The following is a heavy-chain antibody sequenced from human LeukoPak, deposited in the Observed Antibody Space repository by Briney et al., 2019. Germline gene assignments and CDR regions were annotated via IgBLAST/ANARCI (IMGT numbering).Heavy chain of an antibody. J-gene: IGHJ6*03. CDR2: INTNTGNP. D-gene: IGHD5-18*01. CDR1: GYTFTSYA. Sequence: GASVKVSCKASGYTFTSYAMNWVRQAPGQGLEWMGWINTNTGNPTYAQGFTGRFVFSLDTSVSTAYLQISSLKAEDTAVYYCATPDTATGNYYYYYMDVWGKGTTVTISS. CDR3: ATPDTATGNYYYYYMDV. V-gene: IGHV7-4-1*02.